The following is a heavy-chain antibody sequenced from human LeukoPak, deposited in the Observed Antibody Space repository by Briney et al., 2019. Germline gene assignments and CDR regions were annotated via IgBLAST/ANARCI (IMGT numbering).Heavy chain of an antibody. CDR2: IYTSGST. Sequence: SETLSLTCTVSSGSISSFYWSWIRQPAGKGLEWIGRIYTSGSTNYNPSLKSRVTMSVDTSKNQFSLKLTSVTAADTAVYYCARGYTSGWYSEYFDYWGLGILVSVSS. V-gene: IGHV4-4*07. CDR1: SGSISSFY. J-gene: IGHJ4*02. CDR3: ARGYTSGWYSEYFDY. D-gene: IGHD6-19*01.